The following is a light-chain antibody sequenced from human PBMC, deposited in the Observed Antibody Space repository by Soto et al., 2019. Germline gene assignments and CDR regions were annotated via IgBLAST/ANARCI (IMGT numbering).Light chain of an antibody. V-gene: IGLV3-1*01. J-gene: IGLJ1*01. Sequence: SYELTQPPSVSVSPGQTASIPCSGDKLGDKYACWYQQKPGQSPVLVIYQDSKRPSEIPERFSGSNSGNTATLTISGTQAMDEADYYCQACDSRTAWGGFGTVTKVTVL. CDR2: QDS. CDR1: KLGDKY. CDR3: QACDSRTAWGG.